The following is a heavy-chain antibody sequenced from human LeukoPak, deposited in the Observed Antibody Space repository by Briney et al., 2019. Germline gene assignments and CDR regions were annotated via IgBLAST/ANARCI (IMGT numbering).Heavy chain of an antibody. CDR3: ARDRGDYYDSSGYYDY. D-gene: IGHD3-22*01. Sequence: SETLSLTCTVSGGSFSSYYWSWIRQPPGKGLEWIGYIYYSGSTNYNPSLKSRVTISVDTSKNQFSLKLSSVTAADTAVYYCARDRGDYYDSSGYYDYWGQGTLVTVSS. J-gene: IGHJ4*02. V-gene: IGHV4-59*01. CDR1: GGSFSSYY. CDR2: IYYSGST.